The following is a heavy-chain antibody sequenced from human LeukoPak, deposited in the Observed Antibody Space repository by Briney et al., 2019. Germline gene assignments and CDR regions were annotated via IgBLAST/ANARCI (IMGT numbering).Heavy chain of an antibody. V-gene: IGHV4-30-2*01. Sequence: SETLSLTCAVSGGSISSGGYSWSWIRQPPGKGLEWIGYIYHSGSTYYNPSLKSRVTISVDRSKNQFSLKLSSVTAADTAVYYCARASPYDSSGYLGYAFDIWGQGTMVTVSS. CDR1: GGSISSGGYS. D-gene: IGHD3-22*01. CDR3: ARASPYDSSGYLGYAFDI. CDR2: IYHSGST. J-gene: IGHJ3*02.